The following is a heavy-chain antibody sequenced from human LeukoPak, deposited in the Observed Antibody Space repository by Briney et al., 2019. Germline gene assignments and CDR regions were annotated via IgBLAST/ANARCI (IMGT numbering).Heavy chain of an antibody. J-gene: IGHJ4*02. CDR3: SRRFDC. V-gene: IGHV3-48*02. CDR2: IDGSGDTI. Sequence: GGSLRLSCAASGFAFSDYSMNWVRQAPGKGLEWVSYIDGSGDTIYYADSVKGRFTISRDNAKNSLDLQMNSLRDEDTAVYYCSRRFDCWGQGTLVTVSS. CDR1: GFAFSDYS.